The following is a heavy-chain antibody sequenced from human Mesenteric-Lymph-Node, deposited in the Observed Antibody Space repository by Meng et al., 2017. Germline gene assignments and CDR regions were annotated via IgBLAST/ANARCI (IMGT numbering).Heavy chain of an antibody. D-gene: IGHD1-26*01. CDR3: ARGVGSYRRLYYFDY. CDR1: GGSVSSGSYY. Sequence: SETLSPTCTVSGGSVSSGSYYWSWIRQPPGKGLEWIGYIYYSGGTNYNPSLKSRVTISVDTSKNQFSLKLSSVTVADTAVYYCARGVGSYRRLYYFDYWGQGTLVTVSS. CDR2: IYYSGGT. J-gene: IGHJ4*02. V-gene: IGHV4-61*01.